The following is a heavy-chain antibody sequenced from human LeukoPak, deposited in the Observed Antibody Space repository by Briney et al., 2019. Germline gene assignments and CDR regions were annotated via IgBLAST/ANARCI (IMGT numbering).Heavy chain of an antibody. V-gene: IGHV4-61*08. Sequence: SETLSLTCTVSGVSVGSAGYYWTWIRQPPGKGLEWIGYMYYSENCNYNPFLNSLVTMSLDPSKNRFSLKLSSVTAADTAVYYCVRSQSQSGSYRYYFAYWGQGTLVTVSS. CDR1: GVSVGSAGYY. CDR2: MYYSENC. J-gene: IGHJ4*02. CDR3: VRSQSQSGSYRYYFAY. D-gene: IGHD1-26*01.